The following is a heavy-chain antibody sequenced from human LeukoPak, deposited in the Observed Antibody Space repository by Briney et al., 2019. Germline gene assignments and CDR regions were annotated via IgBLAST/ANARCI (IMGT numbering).Heavy chain of an antibody. CDR3: ARDGYYYDSSGYYPVPLDY. V-gene: IGHV3-21*01. CDR2: ISISSSYI. D-gene: IGHD3-22*01. Sequence: GGSLRLSCAASGFTFSSYSMNWVRQAPGKGLEWVSSISISSSYIYYADSVKSRFTISRDNAKNSLYLQMNSLRAEDTAVYYCARDGYYYDSSGYYPVPLDYWGQGTLVTVSS. CDR1: GFTFSSYS. J-gene: IGHJ4*02.